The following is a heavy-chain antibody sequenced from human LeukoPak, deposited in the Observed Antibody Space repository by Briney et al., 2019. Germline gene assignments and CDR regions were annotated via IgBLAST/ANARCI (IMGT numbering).Heavy chain of an antibody. D-gene: IGHD3-10*01. CDR2: ISGSGGST. Sequence: PGGSLRPSCAASGFTFSSYAMSWVRQAPGEGLEWVSAISGSGGSTYYADSVKGRFTISRDNSKNTLYLQMNSLRAEDTAVYYCATRSYYNEFDYWGQGTLVTVSS. CDR3: ATRSYYNEFDY. V-gene: IGHV3-23*01. CDR1: GFTFSSYA. J-gene: IGHJ4*02.